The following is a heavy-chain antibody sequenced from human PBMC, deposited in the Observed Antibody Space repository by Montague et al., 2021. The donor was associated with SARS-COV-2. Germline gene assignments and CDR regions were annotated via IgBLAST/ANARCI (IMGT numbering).Heavy chain of an antibody. J-gene: IGHJ4*02. Sequence: SLRLSCAASVFTFSDYYLSWIRQAPGKGLEWVSYISSSISFRNYSYSVXVRFTISRDNAKNSLYLQMNSLRAEDTAVYFCGRARITFFGVVVGPLDYWGQGTLVTVSS. CDR3: GRARITFFGVVVGPLDY. CDR1: VFTFSDYY. V-gene: IGHV3-11*05. CDR2: ISSSISFR. D-gene: IGHD3-3*01.